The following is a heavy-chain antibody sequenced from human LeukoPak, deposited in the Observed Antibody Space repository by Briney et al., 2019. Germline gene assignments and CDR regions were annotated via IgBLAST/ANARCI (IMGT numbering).Heavy chain of an antibody. CDR3: ARDREYCGGDCYSDYYYGMDV. Sequence: GRSLRLSCAASGFTFSSYGMHWVRQAPGKGLEGVAVIWYDGSNKYYADSVKGRFTISSDNSKNTLYLQMNSLRAEDTAVYYCARDREYCGGDCYSDYYYGMDVWGKGTTVTVSS. D-gene: IGHD2-21*02. V-gene: IGHV3-33*01. CDR1: GFTFSSYG. J-gene: IGHJ6*04. CDR2: IWYDGSNK.